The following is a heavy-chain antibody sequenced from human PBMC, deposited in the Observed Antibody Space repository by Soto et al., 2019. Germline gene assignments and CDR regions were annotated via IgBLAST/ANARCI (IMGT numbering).Heavy chain of an antibody. J-gene: IGHJ5*02. V-gene: IGHV3-7*01. CDR1: GFMFSSYW. Sequence: EVHLVESGGGLVQPGGSLRLSCAASGFMFSSYWMHWVRQAPGKGLEWVANIKYDGSEQYYVDSVKGRFTISRDNAKSSVYLQMNSLRVEYTAVYYCATLTVTLLKWFDPWGQGTLVTVSS. CDR2: IKYDGSEQ. CDR3: ATLTVTLLKWFDP. D-gene: IGHD4-17*01.